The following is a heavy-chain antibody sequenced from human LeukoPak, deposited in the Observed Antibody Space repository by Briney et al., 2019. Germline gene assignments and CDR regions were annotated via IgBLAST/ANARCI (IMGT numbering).Heavy chain of an antibody. V-gene: IGHV3-73*01. CDR1: GFTFSGSA. Sequence: PGGSLRLSCAASGFTFSGSAMHWVRQASGKGLEWVGRIRSKANSYATAYAASVKGRFTISRDDSKNTAYLQMNSLRAEDTAVYYCANAGWYSYGYSPFGYWGQGTLVTVSS. CDR3: ANAGWYSYGYSPFGY. D-gene: IGHD5-18*01. CDR2: IRSKANSYAT. J-gene: IGHJ4*02.